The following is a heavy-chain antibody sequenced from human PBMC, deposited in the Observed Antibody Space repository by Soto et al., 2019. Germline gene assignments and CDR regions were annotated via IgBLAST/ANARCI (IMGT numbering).Heavy chain of an antibody. V-gene: IGHV4-59*01. CDR1: GGSISSYY. D-gene: IGHD6-13*01. CDR2: IYYSGST. CDR3: ARVTSSSWYRDAFDI. J-gene: IGHJ3*02. Sequence: PSETLSLTCTVSGGSISSYYWSWIRQPPGKGLEWIGYIYYSGSTNYNPSLKSRVTISVDTSKNQFSLRLSSVTAADTAVYYCARVTSSSWYRDAFDIWGQGTMVTVSS.